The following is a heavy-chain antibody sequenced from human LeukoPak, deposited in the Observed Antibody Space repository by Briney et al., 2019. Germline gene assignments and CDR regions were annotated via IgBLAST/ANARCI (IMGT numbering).Heavy chain of an antibody. Sequence: GGSLRLSCAVSGFTFSSYGMHWVRQAPGKGLEWVAFIRYDGSNKYYADSVKGRFTISRDNSKNTLYLQMNSLRAEDTAVYYCAKDSRGYSTRKEFDYWGQGTLVTVSS. CDR3: AKDSRGYSTRKEFDY. D-gene: IGHD5-18*01. J-gene: IGHJ4*02. CDR2: IRYDGSNK. V-gene: IGHV3-30*02. CDR1: GFTFSSYG.